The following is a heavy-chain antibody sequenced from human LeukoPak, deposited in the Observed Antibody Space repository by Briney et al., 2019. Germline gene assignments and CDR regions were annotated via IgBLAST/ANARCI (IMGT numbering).Heavy chain of an antibody. V-gene: IGHV3-23*01. CDR1: GFTFSSYA. D-gene: IGHD2-2*01. J-gene: IGHJ5*02. CDR2: ISASGGTT. Sequence: PGGSLRLSCAASGFTFSSYAMSWVRQAPGKGLEWVSAISASGGTTYYAGSVKGRFTISRDNSKNTLYLQMSGLRAEDTAVYYCAKEPREYCSSTSCPNWIDPWGQGTLVTVSS. CDR3: AKEPREYCSSTSCPNWIDP.